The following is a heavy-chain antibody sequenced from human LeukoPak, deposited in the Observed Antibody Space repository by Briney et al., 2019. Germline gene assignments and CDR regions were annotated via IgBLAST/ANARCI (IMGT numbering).Heavy chain of an antibody. CDR2: FYSGGST. CDR1: GFTVSSSF. Sequence: GGSLRLSCADSGFTVSSSFMSWVRQPPGKGLEWVSIFYSGGSTYYADSVKGRFTIPRDDSKNTLYLQMNSLRAEDTAVYSCARYYDRTGYYPGALDIWGQGTMVTVSS. J-gene: IGHJ3*02. D-gene: IGHD3-22*01. V-gene: IGHV3-66*01. CDR3: ARYYDRTGYYPGALDI.